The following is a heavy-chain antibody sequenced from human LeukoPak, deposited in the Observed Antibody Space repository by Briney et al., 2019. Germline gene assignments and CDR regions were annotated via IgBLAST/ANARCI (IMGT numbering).Heavy chain of an antibody. V-gene: IGHV4-34*01. D-gene: IGHD4-17*01. J-gene: IGHJ4*02. Sequence: SETLSLTCAVYGGSFSGYYWSWIRQHPGKGLEWIGEINHSGSTNYNPSLKRRVTISVDTSKNQFSLKLSSVTAADTAVYYYARGPVGNYGDYLADYWGQGTLVTVSS. CDR1: GGSFSGYY. CDR2: INHSGST. CDR3: ARGPVGNYGDYLADY.